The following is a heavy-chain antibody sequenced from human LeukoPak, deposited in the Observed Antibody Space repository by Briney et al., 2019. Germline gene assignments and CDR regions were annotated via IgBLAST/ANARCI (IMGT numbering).Heavy chain of an antibody. CDR3: AKFAGYCSSTSCSNDAFDI. D-gene: IGHD2-2*01. CDR1: GFTFSSYG. V-gene: IGHV3-30*02. CDR2: IRYDGSNK. Sequence: PGGSLRLSCAASGFTFSSYGMHWVRQAPGKGLEWVAFIRYDGSNKYYADSVKGRSTISRDNSKNTLYLQMNSLRAEDTAVYYCAKFAGYCSSTSCSNDAFDIWGQGTMVTVSS. J-gene: IGHJ3*02.